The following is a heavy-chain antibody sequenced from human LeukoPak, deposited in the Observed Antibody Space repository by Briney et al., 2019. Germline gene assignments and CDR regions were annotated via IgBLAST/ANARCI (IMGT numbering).Heavy chain of an antibody. CDR1: GGSFSGYY. CDR3: ARGGGIAAADDAFDI. Sequence: PSETLSLTCAVYGGSFSGYYWSWIRQPPGKGLEWIGEINHSGSTNYNPSLKSRVTISVDTSKNQFSLNLSSVTAADTAVYYCARGGGIAAADDAFDIWGQGTMVTVSS. J-gene: IGHJ3*02. CDR2: INHSGST. D-gene: IGHD6-13*01. V-gene: IGHV4-34*01.